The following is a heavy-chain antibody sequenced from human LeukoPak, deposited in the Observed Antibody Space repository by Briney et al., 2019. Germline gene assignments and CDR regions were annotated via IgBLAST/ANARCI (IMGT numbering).Heavy chain of an antibody. D-gene: IGHD3-10*01. CDR2: ISWNSGSI. CDR3: AKDLWFGELPNGFDY. V-gene: IGHV3-9*01. Sequence: GRSLRLSCAASGFTFDDYAMPWVRQAPGKGLEWVSGISWNSGSIGYADSVKGRFTISRDNAKNSLYLQMNSLRAEDTALYYCAKDLWFGELPNGFDYWGQGTLVTVSS. J-gene: IGHJ4*02. CDR1: GFTFDDYA.